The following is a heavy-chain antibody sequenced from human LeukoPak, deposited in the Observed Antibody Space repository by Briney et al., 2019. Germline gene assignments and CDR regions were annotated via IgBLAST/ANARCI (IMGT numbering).Heavy chain of an antibody. D-gene: IGHD1-1*01. CDR2: IRHDSSNK. CDR3: AKDLGGGTYNSY. V-gene: IGHV3-30*02. Sequence: GGSLRLSCAASGYDFSRHGIHWVCQAPGKGLEWVTFIRHDSSNKYYADFVKGRFTISRDNSKNTLYLQMDSLRTEDTAVYYCAKDLGGGTYNSYWGQGTLVTVSS. CDR1: GYDFSRHG. J-gene: IGHJ4*02.